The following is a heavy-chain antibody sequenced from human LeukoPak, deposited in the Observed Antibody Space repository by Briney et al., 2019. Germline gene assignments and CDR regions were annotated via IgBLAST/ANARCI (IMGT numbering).Heavy chain of an antibody. D-gene: IGHD3-10*01. CDR2: IKQDGSEK. CDR3: ASVDYYGSGNYYYCGMDV. Sequence: PGGSLRLSCAASGFTFSSYWMSWVRQAPGKGLEWVANIKQDGSEKYYVDSVKGRFTISRDNAKNSLYLQMNSLGAEDTAVYYCASVDYYGSGNYYYCGMDVWGQGTTVTVSS. J-gene: IGHJ6*02. CDR1: GFTFSSYW. V-gene: IGHV3-7*01.